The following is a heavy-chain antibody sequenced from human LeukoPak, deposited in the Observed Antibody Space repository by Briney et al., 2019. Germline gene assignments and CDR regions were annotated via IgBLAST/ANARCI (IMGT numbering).Heavy chain of an antibody. D-gene: IGHD6-6*01. V-gene: IGHV1-2*02. J-gene: IGHJ4*02. Sequence: ASVTVSCKASGYTFTGYYMHWVRQAPGQGLEWMGWINPNSGGTNYAQKFQGRVTMTRDTSISTAYMELSRLRSDDTAVYYCARDQGSSSSYYFDYWGQGTLVTVSS. CDR1: GYTFTGYY. CDR3: ARDQGSSSSYYFDY. CDR2: INPNSGGT.